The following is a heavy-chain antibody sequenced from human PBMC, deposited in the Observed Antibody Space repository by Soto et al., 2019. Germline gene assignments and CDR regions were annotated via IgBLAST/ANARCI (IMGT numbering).Heavy chain of an antibody. CDR3: ARGTYYYDSRGPGPFDP. Sequence: GESLKISWKGSGYSFTSYWIGWVLQIPGKGLEWMGIIYPGDSDTRYSPSFQGQVTISADKSISTAYLQWSSLKASDTAMYYCARGTYYYDSRGPGPFDPWGQGTLVTVSS. D-gene: IGHD3-22*01. V-gene: IGHV5-51*01. CDR2: IYPGDSDT. J-gene: IGHJ5*02. CDR1: GYSFTSYW.